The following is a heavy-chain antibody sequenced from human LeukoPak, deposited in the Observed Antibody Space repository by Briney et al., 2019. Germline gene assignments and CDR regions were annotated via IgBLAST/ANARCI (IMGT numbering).Heavy chain of an antibody. Sequence: SETLSLTCTVSGGSISSYYWSWIRQPPGKGLEWIGYIYYSGSTNYNPSLKSRVTISVDTSKNQFSLKLSSVTAADTAVYYCARGSLGYSGSYFKQSYCFDYWGQGTLVTVSS. CDR2: IYYSGST. D-gene: IGHD1-26*01. CDR3: ARGSLGYSGSYFKQSYCFDY. V-gene: IGHV4-59*01. J-gene: IGHJ4*02. CDR1: GGSISSYY.